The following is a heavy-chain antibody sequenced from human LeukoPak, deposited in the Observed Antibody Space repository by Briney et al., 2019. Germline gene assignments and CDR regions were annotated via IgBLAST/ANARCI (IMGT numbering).Heavy chain of an antibody. D-gene: IGHD3-22*01. J-gene: IGHJ3*02. CDR1: GCTFSSYA. CDR3: ALKWAYDSSGYYGAFDI. Sequence: ASVKVSCKASGCTFSSYAISWVRQAPGQGLEWMGRIIPIFGTANYAQKFQGRVTITADESTCTAYMELSSLRSEDTAVYYCALKWAYDSSGYYGAFDIWGQGTMVTVSS. CDR2: IIPIFGTA. V-gene: IGHV1-69*01.